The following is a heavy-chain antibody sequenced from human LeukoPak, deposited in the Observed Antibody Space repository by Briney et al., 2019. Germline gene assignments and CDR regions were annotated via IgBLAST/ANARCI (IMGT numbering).Heavy chain of an antibody. J-gene: IGHJ5*02. CDR1: GFTFSSYE. Sequence: GGSLRLSCAASGFTFSSYEMNWVRQAPGKGLEWVANIKQDGSEKYYVDSVKGRFTISRDNAKNSLYLQMNSLRAEDTAVYYCAREVYYYDSSGQNWFDPWGQGTLVTVSS. D-gene: IGHD3-22*01. CDR2: IKQDGSEK. V-gene: IGHV3-7*01. CDR3: AREVYYYDSSGQNWFDP.